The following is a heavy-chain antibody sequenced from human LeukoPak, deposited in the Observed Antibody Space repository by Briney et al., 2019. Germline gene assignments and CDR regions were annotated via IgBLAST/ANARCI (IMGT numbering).Heavy chain of an antibody. CDR1: GGTFSSYA. V-gene: IGHV1-69*04. Sequence: GASVKVSCKASGGTFSSYAISWVRQAPGQGLEWMGRIIPILGIANYAQKFQGRVTITADKPTSTAYMELSSLRSEDTAVYYCASLLSIAATSDYWGQGTLVTVSS. CDR3: ASLLSIAATSDY. J-gene: IGHJ4*02. D-gene: IGHD6-13*01. CDR2: IIPILGIA.